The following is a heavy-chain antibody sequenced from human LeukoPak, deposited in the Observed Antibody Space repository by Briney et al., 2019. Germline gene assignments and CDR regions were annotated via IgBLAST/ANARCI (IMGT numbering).Heavy chain of an antibody. CDR2: ISGYNGDT. D-gene: IGHD6-13*01. CDR1: GYTFTNYG. V-gene: IGHV1-18*01. Sequence: ASVKVSCKASGYTFTNYGISWVRQAPGQGLEWMGWISGYNGDTKFAPKFQGRFTMTSDTSTSTAYMEMRSLRSDDTAVYFCARGGSSWSAEYFQPWGQSALCTVS. CDR3: ARGGSSWSAEYFQP. J-gene: IGHJ1*01.